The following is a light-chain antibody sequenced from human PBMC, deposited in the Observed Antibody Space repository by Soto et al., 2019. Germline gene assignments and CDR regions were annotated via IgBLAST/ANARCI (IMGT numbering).Light chain of an antibody. V-gene: IGLV1-40*01. Sequence: QSVLTQPPSVSGAPGQRVTISCTGSSSNIGAGYDVHWYQQLPGTAPKLLIYGNSNRPSGVPDRFSGSKSGTSASLAITGLQAEDEADYYSQSYGSSLSGYVVFGGGTQLTVL. CDR2: GNS. CDR3: QSYGSSLSGYVV. CDR1: SSNIGAGYD. J-gene: IGLJ2*01.